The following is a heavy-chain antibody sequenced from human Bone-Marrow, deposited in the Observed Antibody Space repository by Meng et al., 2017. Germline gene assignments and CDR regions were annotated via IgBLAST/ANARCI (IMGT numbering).Heavy chain of an antibody. D-gene: IGHD3-10*01. CDR2: IIPILGIA. V-gene: IGHV1-69*02. J-gene: IGHJ3*02. CDR1: GGTFSSYT. Sequence: SVKVSCKASGGTFSSYTISWVRQAPGQGLEWMGRIIPILGIANYAQKFQGRVTITADKSTSTAYMELSSLRSEDTAVYYCARAKRITMVRGLFDAFDIWGPGTTVTVSS. CDR3: ARAKRITMVRGLFDAFDI.